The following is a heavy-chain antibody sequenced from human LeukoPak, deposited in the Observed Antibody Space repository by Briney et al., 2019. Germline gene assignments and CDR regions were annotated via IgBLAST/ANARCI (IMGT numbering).Heavy chain of an antibody. CDR2: IYGGGST. D-gene: IGHD4-11*01. V-gene: IGHV3-66*01. J-gene: IGHJ4*02. CDR3: ARGEVYSNHRDY. CDR1: GFTVSSNY. Sequence: GGSLRLSCAASGFTVSSNYMSWVRQAPRKGLEWVSLIYGGGSTYYADSVKGRFTISRDNSKNTLFLQMNSLRAEDTAVYYCARGEVYSNHRDYWGRGNLVTVSS.